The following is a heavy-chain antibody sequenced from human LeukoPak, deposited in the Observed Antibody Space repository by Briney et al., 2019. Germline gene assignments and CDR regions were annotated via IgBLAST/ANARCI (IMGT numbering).Heavy chain of an antibody. J-gene: IGHJ4*02. D-gene: IGHD3-9*01. Sequence: PSETLSLTCTVSGDSINSGSYYWGWIRQPPGKGLEWIGSIYYSGNTYYSPSLESRVTISVDTSKNQFSLKLSSVTAADAAVYYCARLPKVILTGYRNYFDYWGQGTLVTVSS. CDR1: GDSINSGSYY. CDR3: ARLPKVILTGYRNYFDY. CDR2: IYYSGNT. V-gene: IGHV4-39*01.